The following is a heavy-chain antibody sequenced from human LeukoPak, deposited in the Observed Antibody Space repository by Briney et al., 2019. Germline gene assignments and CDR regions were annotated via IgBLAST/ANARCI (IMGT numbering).Heavy chain of an antibody. CDR3: AGLHFAAAQELDP. Sequence: PSETLSLTCTVCGTSIRGHYWSWIRQPPGKGLEWVAHIYSNGNILYNPVLQRRVTLSVDPSKNQFSLSLNFVTAADTAVYYCAGLHFAAAQELDPWGQGTLVTVSS. V-gene: IGHV4-59*08. CDR1: GTSIRGHY. D-gene: IGHD6-25*01. J-gene: IGHJ5*02. CDR2: IYSNGNI.